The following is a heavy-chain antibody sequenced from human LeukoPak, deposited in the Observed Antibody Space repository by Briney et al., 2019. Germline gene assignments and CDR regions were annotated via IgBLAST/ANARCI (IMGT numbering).Heavy chain of an antibody. CDR2: ISDSGGSR. Sequence: GGSLRLSCAASGFTFSSYAMTWVRQGPGKGLECVSKISDSGGSRYYADSVKGRFTISRDNSKNTLYLQVKSLRAEDTAVYYCATPYDSTSYYPLTYWGQGTLVTVSS. V-gene: IGHV3-23*01. D-gene: IGHD3-22*01. CDR1: GFTFSSYA. CDR3: ATPYDSTSYYPLTY. J-gene: IGHJ4*02.